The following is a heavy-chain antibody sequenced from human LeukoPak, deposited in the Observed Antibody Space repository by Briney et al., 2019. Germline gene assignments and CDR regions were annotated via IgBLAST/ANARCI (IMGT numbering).Heavy chain of an antibody. J-gene: IGHJ6*02. CDR2: IKRDGSEK. Sequence: GGSLRLSCAASGFTFSIYWMSWVRQAPGKGLEWVANIKRDGSEKYYVDSVKGRFTISRDNAKNSLYLQMNSLRAEDTAVYYCARDRYSSGGLDVWGQGTTVTVSS. CDR3: ARDRYSSGGLDV. D-gene: IGHD3-22*01. V-gene: IGHV3-7*04. CDR1: GFTFSIYW.